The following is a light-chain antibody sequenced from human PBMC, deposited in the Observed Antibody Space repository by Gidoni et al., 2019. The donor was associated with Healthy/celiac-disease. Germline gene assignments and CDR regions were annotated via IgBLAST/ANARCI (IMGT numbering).Light chain of an antibody. J-gene: IGLJ2*01. Sequence: QSVLTQLPSVSAAPGQKVTISCSGSSSNLGNNYVSWYQQLPGTAPKLLIYDNNKRPSGIPDRFSGSTSGTSATLGITGLQTGDEADYYCGTWDSSLSAVVFGGGTKLTVL. CDR2: DNN. V-gene: IGLV1-51*01. CDR3: GTWDSSLSAVV. CDR1: SSNLGNNY.